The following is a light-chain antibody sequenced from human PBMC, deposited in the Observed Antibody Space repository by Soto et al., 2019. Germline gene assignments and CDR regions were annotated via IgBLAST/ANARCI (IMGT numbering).Light chain of an antibody. CDR1: QSVGTY. CDR2: DAS. V-gene: IGKV3-11*01. Sequence: ENVLTQSPGTLSLSPGEGATLSCRASQSVGTYLAWYQQKPGQAPRLLIFDASKRATGIPARFSGSGSGTDFTLTISSLETEDLAVYYCQQYNNWSGTFGQGTKVDI. J-gene: IGKJ1*01. CDR3: QQYNNWSGT.